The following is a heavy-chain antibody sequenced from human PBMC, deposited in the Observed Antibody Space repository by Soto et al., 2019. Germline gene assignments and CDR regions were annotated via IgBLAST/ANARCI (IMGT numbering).Heavy chain of an antibody. CDR2: IIPVFGPA. D-gene: IGHD6-13*01. CDR3: GRGGSWAKVDS. Sequence: ASVKVSCKASGGTLKNSAISWVRQAPGQGLEWMGGIIPVFGPALYTQKFQGRVTITADESTNTAFLDVSSLRSEDTAVYYCGRGGSWAKVDSWGPGTLVTSPQ. CDR1: GGTLKNSA. J-gene: IGHJ4*02. V-gene: IGHV1-69*13.